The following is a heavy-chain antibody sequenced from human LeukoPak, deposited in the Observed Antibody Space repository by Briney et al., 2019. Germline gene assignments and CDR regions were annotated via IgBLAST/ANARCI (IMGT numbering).Heavy chain of an antibody. Sequence: GGSLRLSRAASGFTFSNHAMNWVRQAPGKGLEWVSTISGSGDATYYADSVKGRFTISGDNSKNKLYLQMNSLRAGDTAVYYCARRGPNWGFFDYWGRGTLVTVSS. CDR1: GFTFSNHA. D-gene: IGHD7-27*01. CDR3: ARRGPNWGFFDY. CDR2: ISGSGDAT. V-gene: IGHV3-23*01. J-gene: IGHJ4*02.